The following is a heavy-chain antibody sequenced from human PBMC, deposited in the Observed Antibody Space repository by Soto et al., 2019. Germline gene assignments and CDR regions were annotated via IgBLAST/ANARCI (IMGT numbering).Heavy chain of an antibody. CDR3: ARDRPSNWFDP. CDR1: GFDFTKYG. CDR2: IYSGGST. V-gene: IGHV3-53*01. J-gene: IGHJ5*02. Sequence: PGGSLRLSCVASGFDFTKYGMSWVRQAPGKGLDWVSVIYSGGSTYYADSVKGRFTISRDNSKNTLYLQMNSLRAEDTAVYYCARDRPSNWFDPWGQGTLVTVSS.